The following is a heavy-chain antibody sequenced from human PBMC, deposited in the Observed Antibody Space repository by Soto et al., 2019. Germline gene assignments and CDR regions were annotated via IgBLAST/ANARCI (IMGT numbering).Heavy chain of an antibody. V-gene: IGHV3-21*01. CDR2: ISSSSSYI. J-gene: IGHJ4*02. Sequence: PXGSLRLSCAASGFSVSSYSMNWVRQAPGKGLEWVSSISSSSSYIYYADSVKGRFTISRDNAKNSLYLQMNSLRAEDTAVYYCARKHHYWELLAADYWGQGTLVTVPS. CDR1: GFSVSSYS. CDR3: ARKHHYWELLAADY. D-gene: IGHD1-26*01.